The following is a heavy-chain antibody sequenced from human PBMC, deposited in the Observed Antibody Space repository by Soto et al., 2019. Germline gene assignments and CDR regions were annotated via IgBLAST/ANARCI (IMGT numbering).Heavy chain of an antibody. CDR2: INPDGNVG. D-gene: IGHD4-4*01. CDR1: GFTFSTYW. CDR3: AGWGGHDYNY. J-gene: IGHJ4*02. V-gene: IGHV3-7*03. Sequence: EVQLLGSGGGLVQPGGSLRLSCVGSGFTFSTYWMNWVRQAPGKGLEWVANINPDGNVGTYVDSVRGRFTTSRDNAKNLLYLQMNSLRADDTAVSFCAGWGGHDYNYWGQGIMVTVSS.